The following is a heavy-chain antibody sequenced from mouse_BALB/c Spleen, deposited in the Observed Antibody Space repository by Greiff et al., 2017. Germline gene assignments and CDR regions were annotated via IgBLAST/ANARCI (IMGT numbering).Heavy chain of an antibody. CDR2: ISSGGSYT. CDR1: GFTFSSYA. D-gene: IGHD1-2*01. J-gene: IGHJ4*01. CDR3: ARGIHYYDYAMDY. V-gene: IGHV5-9-4*01. Sequence: EVHLVESGGGLVKPGGSLKLSCAASGFTFSSYAMSWVRQSPEKRLEWVAEISSGGSYTYYPDTVTGRFTISRDNAKNTLYLEMSSLRSEDTAMYYCARGIHYYDYAMDYWGQGTSVTVSS.